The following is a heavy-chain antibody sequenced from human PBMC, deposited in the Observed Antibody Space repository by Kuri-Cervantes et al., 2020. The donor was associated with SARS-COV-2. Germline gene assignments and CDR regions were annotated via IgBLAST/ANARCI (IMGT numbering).Heavy chain of an antibody. CDR3: VKDYYGSGINWIFDS. D-gene: IGHD3-10*01. CDR1: GFTFSIYA. CDR2: ISGSGATT. J-gene: IGHJ4*02. V-gene: IGHV3-23*01. Sequence: GESLKISCAPSGFTFSIYAMNWVRQGPRKGLEWVSGISGSGATTYYADSVKGRFTISRDNSKNTLYLQMDSLRADDTAVYYCVKDYYGSGINWIFDSWGQGALVPSPQ.